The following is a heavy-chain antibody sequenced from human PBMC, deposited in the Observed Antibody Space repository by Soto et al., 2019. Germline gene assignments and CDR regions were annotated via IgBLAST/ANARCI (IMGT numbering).Heavy chain of an antibody. J-gene: IGHJ3*02. CDR2: ISSSGSTI. D-gene: IGHD3-16*02. Sequence: GGSLRLSCAASGFTFSDYYMSWIRQAPGKGLEWVSYISSSGSTIYYADSVKGRFTISRDNAKNSLYLQMNSLRAEDTAVYYCARVDYSWGSYRYTDDAFDIWGQETMVTVSS. CDR3: ARVDYSWGSYRYTDDAFDI. V-gene: IGHV3-11*01. CDR1: GFTFSDYY.